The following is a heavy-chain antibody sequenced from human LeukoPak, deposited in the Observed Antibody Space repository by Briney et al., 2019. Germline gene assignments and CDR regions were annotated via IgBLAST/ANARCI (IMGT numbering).Heavy chain of an antibody. D-gene: IGHD2-2*01. J-gene: IGHJ4*02. CDR1: GFTFSSSA. V-gene: IGHV3-73*01. CDR2: IRDKANSYAT. CDR3: TRWDCTTTGCYPFDY. Sequence: GGSLRLSCAASGFTFSSSAMSWVRQASGKGLEWVGRIRDKANSYATAYIASVKGRFTISRDDSKNTAYLQMSSLKTEDTAVYYCTRWDCTTTGCYPFDYWGQGTLVTVSS.